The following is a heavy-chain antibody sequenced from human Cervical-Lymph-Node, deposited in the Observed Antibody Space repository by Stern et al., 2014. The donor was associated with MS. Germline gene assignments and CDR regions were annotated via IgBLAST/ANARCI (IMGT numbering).Heavy chain of an antibody. D-gene: IGHD1-26*01. Sequence: VQLVESGAEVKKPGASVKVSCQASGFSLRSYGISWVRQAPGQGLEWMGWISAVDGYTKYAQEFQGRVTVTTDTSRTTAYMELKSLRYDDTAVYYCASNLKPIVGATPDDAFDIWGQGTMVIVSS. CDR1: GFSLRSYG. V-gene: IGHV1-18*01. J-gene: IGHJ3*02. CDR2: ISAVDGYT. CDR3: ASNLKPIVGATPDDAFDI.